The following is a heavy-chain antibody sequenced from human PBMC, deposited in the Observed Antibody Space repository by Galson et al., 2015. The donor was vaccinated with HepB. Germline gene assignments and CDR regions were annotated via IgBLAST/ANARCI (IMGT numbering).Heavy chain of an antibody. Sequence: SLRLSCAASGFTFSSYSMNWVRQAPGKGLEWVSSISSSSSYIYYADSVKGRFTISRDNAKNSLYLQMNSLRAEDTAVYYCARGQVVPAANWYFDLCGRGTLVTVSS. CDR3: ARGQVVPAANWYFDL. D-gene: IGHD2-2*01. CDR1: GFTFSSYS. J-gene: IGHJ2*01. V-gene: IGHV3-21*01. CDR2: ISSSSSYI.